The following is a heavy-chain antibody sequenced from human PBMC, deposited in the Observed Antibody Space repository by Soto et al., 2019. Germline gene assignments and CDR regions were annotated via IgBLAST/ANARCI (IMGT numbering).Heavy chain of an antibody. V-gene: IGHV4-34*01. CDR3: ARSSTWRDYFDY. J-gene: IGHJ4*02. Sequence: TSETLSLTCAVDGGSFTNYYWSWIRQSPGKGLEWIGEINHSGSTNYNPSLKSRVTISVDTSTKQFFLRLTSVTAADTAVYYCARSSTWRDYFDYWGLGTLVTVSS. CDR1: GGSFTNYY. CDR2: INHSGST. D-gene: IGHD6-13*01.